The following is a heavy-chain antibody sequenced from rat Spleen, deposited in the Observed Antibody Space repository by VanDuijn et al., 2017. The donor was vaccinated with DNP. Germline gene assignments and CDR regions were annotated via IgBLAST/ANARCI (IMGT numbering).Heavy chain of an antibody. CDR1: GFTFSGYW. D-gene: IGHD1-6*01. Sequence: EVQLVETGGGLVPPGRALKLSCVASGFTFSGYWMYWVRQVPGKGLEWVASISTDGGSTSYPDSVKGRFTISRDNAKSTLYLQMNSLRSEDTATYYCARHAYTTDYYSYWYFDFWGPGTMVTVSS. V-gene: IGHV5-58*01. CDR3: ARHAYTTDYYSYWYFDF. CDR2: ISTDGGST. J-gene: IGHJ1*01.